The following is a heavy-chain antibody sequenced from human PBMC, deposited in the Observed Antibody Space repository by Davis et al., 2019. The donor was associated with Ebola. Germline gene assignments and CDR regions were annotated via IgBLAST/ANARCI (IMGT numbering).Heavy chain of an antibody. CDR1: GYSFTSYW. CDR2: IYPGDSDT. J-gene: IGHJ3*02. CDR3: ATPIAARSAFDI. D-gene: IGHD6-6*01. Sequence: PGGSLRLSCKGSGYSFTSYWIGWVRQMPGKGLEWMGIIYPGDSDTRYSPSFQGQVTISADKSISTAYLQWSSLKASDTAMYYCATPIAARSAFDIWGQGTMVTVSS. V-gene: IGHV5-51*01.